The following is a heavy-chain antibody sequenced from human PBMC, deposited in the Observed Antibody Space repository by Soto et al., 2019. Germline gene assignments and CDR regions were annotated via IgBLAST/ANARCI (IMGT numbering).Heavy chain of an antibody. J-gene: IGHJ4*02. CDR1: GSSLSEVS. CDR3: AAPRGLVARRPFDY. Sequence: QVHLVQSGAEVKRPGASVKVSCKISGSSLSEVSLHWLRQAPGKGPEWMGGFHAEEGGIVYAQKFQGRVTMTEDTSTGTAYMVLTGLTSEDTAIYYCAAPRGLVARRPFDYWGLGTLIIVSS. D-gene: IGHD2-15*01. CDR2: FHAEEGGI. V-gene: IGHV1-24*01.